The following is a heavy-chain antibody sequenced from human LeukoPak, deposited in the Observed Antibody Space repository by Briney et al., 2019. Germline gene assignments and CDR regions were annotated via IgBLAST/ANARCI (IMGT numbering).Heavy chain of an antibody. J-gene: IGHJ4*02. D-gene: IGHD6-19*01. CDR1: GGSISSYY. CDR3: ARGVYSSGWYFDY. Sequence: SETLSLTCTVSGGSISSYYWSWLRQPPGTGLEWIGYIYYSGSTNYNPSLKSRVTISVDTSKNQFSLKLSSVTAADTAVYYCARGVYSSGWYFDYWGQGTLVTVSS. V-gene: IGHV4-59*01. CDR2: IYYSGST.